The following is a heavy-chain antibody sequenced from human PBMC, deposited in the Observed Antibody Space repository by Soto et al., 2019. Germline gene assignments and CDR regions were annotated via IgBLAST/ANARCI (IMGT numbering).Heavy chain of an antibody. D-gene: IGHD5-18*01. J-gene: IGHJ5*02. Sequence: GGSLRLSCAASGFTFSNAWMSWVRQAPGKGLEWVGRIKSKTDGGTTDYAAPVKGRFTISRDDSKNTLYLQMNSLKTEDTAVYYCTTDWAGTRYGYVGWFDPWGQGTLVTVSS. CDR3: TTDWAGTRYGYVGWFDP. V-gene: IGHV3-15*01. CDR2: IKSKTDGGTT. CDR1: GFTFSNAW.